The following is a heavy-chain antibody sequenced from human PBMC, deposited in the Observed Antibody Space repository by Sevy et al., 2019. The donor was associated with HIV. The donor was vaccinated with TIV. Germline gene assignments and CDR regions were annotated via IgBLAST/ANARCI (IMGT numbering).Heavy chain of an antibody. Sequence: SETLSLTCSVSGDSITSSSYYWGWIRQPPGKGLEWIGIIYYRGNTYYNPSLKSRVTIFVDTSKNHFSLKLTSVTAADSAFCYCAGRAYGSRHYFDYWGQGTLVTVSS. CDR3: AGRAYGSRHYFDY. V-gene: IGHV4-39*02. D-gene: IGHD2-15*01. J-gene: IGHJ4*02. CDR1: GDSITSSSYY. CDR2: IYYRGNT.